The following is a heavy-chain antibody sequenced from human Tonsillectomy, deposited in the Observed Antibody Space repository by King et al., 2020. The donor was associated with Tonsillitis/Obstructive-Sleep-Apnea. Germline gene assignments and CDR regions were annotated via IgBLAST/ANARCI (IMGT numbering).Heavy chain of an antibody. CDR2: INPSGCST. CDR3: ARDRGAYCGGDCYSEAVDFDY. Sequence: VQLVQSGAELKKPGASVKVSCKASGYTFTSYYMHWVRQAPGQGLEWMGIINPSGCSTSYAQKFQGRVTMTRDTSTGTAYMELSSLRSEDTAVYYCARDRGAYCGGDCYSEAVDFDYWGQGTLVTVSS. CDR1: GYTFTSYY. V-gene: IGHV1-46*01. J-gene: IGHJ4*02. D-gene: IGHD2-21*01.